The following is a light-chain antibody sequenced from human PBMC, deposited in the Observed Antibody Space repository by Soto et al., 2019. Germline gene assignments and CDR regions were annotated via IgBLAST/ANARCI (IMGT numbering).Light chain of an antibody. V-gene: IGLV2-14*03. CDR3: SSYTTSNTRQIV. Sequence: QSALTQPASVSGSPGQSITISCTGTSSDIGSYNYVSWYQQHPRKAPQVMIYDVSNRPSGVSNRFSGSKSGNTASLTISGLQAEDEADYYCSSYTTSNTRQIVFGTGTKVTVL. CDR1: SSDIGSYNY. J-gene: IGLJ1*01. CDR2: DVS.